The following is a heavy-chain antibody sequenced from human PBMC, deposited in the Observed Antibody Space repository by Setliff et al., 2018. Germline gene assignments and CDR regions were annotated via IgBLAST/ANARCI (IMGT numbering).Heavy chain of an antibody. Sequence: SVKVSCKASGYTFTDYGVSWVRQAPGQGLEWMGGIIPLLETVKYAQKFQGRVTISADESTRTAYMELSSLRFEDTAVYYCARDTRDKYDTSGYYLSLDSWGQGTLVTVSS. D-gene: IGHD3-22*01. CDR1: GYTFTDYG. J-gene: IGHJ4*02. CDR2: IIPLLETV. CDR3: ARDTRDKYDTSGYYLSLDS. V-gene: IGHV1-69*13.